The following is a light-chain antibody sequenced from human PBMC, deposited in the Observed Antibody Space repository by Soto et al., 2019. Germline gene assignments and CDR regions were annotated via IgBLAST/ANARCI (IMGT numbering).Light chain of an antibody. Sequence: EIELTQSPATLSLSPGERATLSCRASQSVRTSLAWYQQLPGQPPRLLIYDASNKATGVPARFSGSGSGTDFTLTFTSLEPKDFAVYYCQQRSNWPGTFGQGTKVEI. CDR2: DAS. V-gene: IGKV3-11*01. J-gene: IGKJ1*01. CDR1: QSVRTS. CDR3: QQRSNWPGT.